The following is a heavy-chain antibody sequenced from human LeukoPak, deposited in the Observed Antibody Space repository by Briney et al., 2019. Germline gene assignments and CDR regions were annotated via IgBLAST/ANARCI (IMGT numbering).Heavy chain of an antibody. CDR1: GFMFSNYD. CDR2: ISADGGST. D-gene: IGHD5-18*01. CDR3: AGGRGYIYGSDY. V-gene: IGHV3-64*01. J-gene: IGHJ4*02. Sequence: GGSLRLSCAASGFMFSNYDMHWVRQAPGKGLEYVSHISADGGSTYYAISVRGRFTISRDNSKNTLYLQMGSLRAEDMAVYYCAGGRGYIYGSDYWGQGTLVTVSS.